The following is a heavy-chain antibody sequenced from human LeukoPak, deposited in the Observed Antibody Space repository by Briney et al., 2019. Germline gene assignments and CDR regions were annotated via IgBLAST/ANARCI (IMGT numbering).Heavy chain of an antibody. CDR1: GFTFSSYW. J-gene: IGHJ4*02. V-gene: IGHV3-74*01. CDR2: INSDGSTT. Sequence: GGSLRLSCAASGFTFSSYWMYWVRQSPGKGLVWVSRINSDGSTTTYADSVKGRFTISRDNAKKPLYLQMNSLRAEDTAVYYCARGYSGSYRVDYWGQGTLVTVSS. CDR3: ARGYSGSYRVDY. D-gene: IGHD1-26*01.